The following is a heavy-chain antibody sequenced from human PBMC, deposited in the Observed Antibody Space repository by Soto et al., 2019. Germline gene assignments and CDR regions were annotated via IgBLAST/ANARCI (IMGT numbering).Heavy chain of an antibody. D-gene: IGHD6-13*01. CDR1: GGSISTSNW. J-gene: IGHJ4*02. CDR3: ARARATIAAAAIFDC. CDR2: VYRTGST. V-gene: IGHV4-4*02. Sequence: QVQLQESGPGLVKPSGTLSLTCAVSGGSISTSNWWSWVRQPPGKGLEWIGEVYRTGSTNYNPSLERRVIVSVDKSKNQFALKLTSVTAADTAVYYWARARATIAAAAIFDCWGQGTLVTVSS.